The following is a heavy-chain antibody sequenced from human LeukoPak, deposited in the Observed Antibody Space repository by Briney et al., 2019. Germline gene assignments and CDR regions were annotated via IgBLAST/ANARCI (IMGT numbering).Heavy chain of an antibody. CDR1: GFTPSSYR. CDR2: INQDGSEK. D-gene: IGHD3-16*01. Sequence: GGSLRLSCAASGFTPSSYRTRWVRQAPGKRLGWVSNINQDGSEKYYVDSVKGRFHISRDNAKNSLYLQMNSLRAEETAVYYCARSGLGGSFNYYYMDVWGKGTTVTVSS. J-gene: IGHJ6*03. V-gene: IGHV3-7*02. CDR3: ARSGLGGSFNYYYMDV.